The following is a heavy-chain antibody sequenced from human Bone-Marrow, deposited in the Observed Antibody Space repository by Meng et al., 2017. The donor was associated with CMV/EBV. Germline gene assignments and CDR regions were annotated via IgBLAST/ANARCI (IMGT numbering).Heavy chain of an antibody. Sequence: TASGYTFSSHGMRWVRQAPGRGLEWVELIWYDGTKENYADSVKGRFTISRDDSKNTLYLQMNSLRAEDTAVYYCAKDLSFGGNWFDPWGQGTLVTVSS. CDR3: AKDLSFGGNWFDP. J-gene: IGHJ5*02. D-gene: IGHD4-23*01. V-gene: IGHV3-33*06. CDR2: IWYDGTKE. CDR1: GYTFSSHG.